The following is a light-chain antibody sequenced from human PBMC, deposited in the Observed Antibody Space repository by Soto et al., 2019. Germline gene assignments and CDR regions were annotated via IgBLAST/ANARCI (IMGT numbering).Light chain of an antibody. V-gene: IGKV4-1*01. CDR3: QQYYTNSWS. J-gene: IGKJ1*01. CDR1: QSVLYSPNNKNY. Sequence: IVMTQSPYSLALSLGERATINCKSSQSVLYSPNNKNYLAWYQHKPGQPPKMLIYWASIRESGVPDRFSGSGSGTDFTLTISSLQSEDVAVYYCQQYYTNSWSFGQGTKVDIK. CDR2: WAS.